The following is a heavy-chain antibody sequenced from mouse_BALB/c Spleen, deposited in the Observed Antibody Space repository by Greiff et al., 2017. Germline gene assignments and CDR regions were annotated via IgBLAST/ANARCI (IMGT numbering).Heavy chain of an antibody. Sequence: EVKEVESGGGLVQPGGSMKLSCVASGFTFSSYWMSWVRQSPEKGLEWVAEIRLKSDNYATHYAESVKGKFTISRDDSKSRLYLQMNSLRAEDTGIYYCTRIYYGNYHWYFDVWGAGTTVTVSS. J-gene: IGHJ1*01. CDR3: TRIYYGNYHWYFDV. V-gene: IGHV6-6*02. CDR2: IRLKSDNYAT. D-gene: IGHD2-1*01. CDR1: GFTFSSYW.